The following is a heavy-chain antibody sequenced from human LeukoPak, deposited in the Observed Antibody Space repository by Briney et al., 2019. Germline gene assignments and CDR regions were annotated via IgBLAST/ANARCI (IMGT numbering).Heavy chain of an antibody. Sequence: PGGSLRLSCAASGFTFSSYAMSWVRQAPGKGLEWVSAISGSGGSTYYADSVKGRFTISRDNSKNSLYLQMNSLRAEDTAVYYCARDADFWSGYYNYWGQGTLVTVSS. J-gene: IGHJ4*02. V-gene: IGHV3-23*01. D-gene: IGHD3-3*01. CDR3: ARDADFWSGYYNY. CDR2: ISGSGGST. CDR1: GFTFSSYA.